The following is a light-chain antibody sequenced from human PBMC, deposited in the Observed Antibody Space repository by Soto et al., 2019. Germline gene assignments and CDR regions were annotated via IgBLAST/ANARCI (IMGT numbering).Light chain of an antibody. CDR1: QSVSSN. J-gene: IGKJ5*01. Sequence: EIVMTQSPVTLSVSPGERTTPSCRATQSVSSNLDWYQQRPGQAPRLLIYDASTRATGIPSRSSGSGSETDFTLTISSLEPEDFAVYYCQHRMNWPLTFGQGTRLEIK. V-gene: IGKV3-15*01. CDR3: QHRMNWPLT. CDR2: DAS.